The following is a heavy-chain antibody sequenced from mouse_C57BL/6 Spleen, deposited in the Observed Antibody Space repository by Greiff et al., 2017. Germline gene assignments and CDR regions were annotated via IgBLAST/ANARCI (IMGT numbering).Heavy chain of an antibody. V-gene: IGHV3-6*01. J-gene: IGHJ4*01. CDR1: GYSITSGYY. Sequence: EVKLQESGPGLVKPSQSLSLTCSVTGYSITSGYYWNWIRQFPGNKLEWMGYISYDGSNNYNPSLKNRISITRDTSKNQFFLKLNSVTTEDTATYYCASYGTPYYAMDYWGQGTSVTVSS. CDR2: ISYDGSN. D-gene: IGHD1-1*01. CDR3: ASYGTPYYAMDY.